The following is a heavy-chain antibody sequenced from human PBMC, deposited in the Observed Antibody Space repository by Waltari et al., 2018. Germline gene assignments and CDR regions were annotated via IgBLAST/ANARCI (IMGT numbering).Heavy chain of an antibody. CDR2: IYPGESDI. V-gene: IGHV5-51*01. CDR3: ARGPAPIGSYLNYYYGMDV. Sequence: EVQLVQSGAEVKKPGESLKISCTGSGYSFTNHWLGWVRPLPGKGLEWMGIIYPGESDIRYSPSFQGQVTISADKSISTAYLQWSSLKASDTAMYYCARGPAPIGSYLNYYYGMDVWGQGTTVTVSS. CDR1: GYSFTNHW. D-gene: IGHD1-26*01. J-gene: IGHJ6*02.